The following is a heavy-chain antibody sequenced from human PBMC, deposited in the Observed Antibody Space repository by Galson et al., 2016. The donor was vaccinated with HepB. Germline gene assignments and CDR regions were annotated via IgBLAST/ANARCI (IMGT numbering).Heavy chain of an antibody. CDR1: GFIFTSSA. Sequence: SVKVSCKASGFIFTSSAVQWVRQARGQRLEWIGWIVVGSGNTNYAQNFQESVTITRDMSTSTAYMELSSLRSEDTAVYYCAAASLELRYFDWLSPTPKYYYYGMDVWGQGTTVTVSS. CDR3: AAASLELRYFDWLSPTPKYYYYGMDV. V-gene: IGHV1-58*01. D-gene: IGHD3-9*01. J-gene: IGHJ6*02. CDR2: IVVGSGNT.